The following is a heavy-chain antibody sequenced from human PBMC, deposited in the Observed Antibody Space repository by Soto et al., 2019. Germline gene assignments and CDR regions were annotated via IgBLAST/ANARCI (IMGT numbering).Heavy chain of an antibody. Sequence: PGGSLRVSWAASGFTFSSYGMHWVRQAPGKGLEWVAVIWYDGSNKYYADSVKGRFTISRDNSKNTLYLQMNSLRAEDTAVYYCARDRATFGLYYYGMDVWGQGTTVTVSS. CDR1: GFTFSSYG. D-gene: IGHD1-26*01. CDR2: IWYDGSNK. CDR3: ARDRATFGLYYYGMDV. J-gene: IGHJ6*02. V-gene: IGHV3-33*01.